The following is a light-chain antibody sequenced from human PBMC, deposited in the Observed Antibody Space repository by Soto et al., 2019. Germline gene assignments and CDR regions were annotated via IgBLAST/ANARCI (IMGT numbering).Light chain of an antibody. Sequence: EIVLTQSPCTMYLSPGERATHSCRASQTVSSRSLAWYQHKPGQAPRPLIYGASSRATGIPDRCSGSGSGTDFTLTISRLEPEDFSVDYCHQYGSSFTFGPGTKVEI. CDR2: GAS. V-gene: IGKV3-20*01. CDR1: QTVSSRS. J-gene: IGKJ3*01. CDR3: HQYGSSFT.